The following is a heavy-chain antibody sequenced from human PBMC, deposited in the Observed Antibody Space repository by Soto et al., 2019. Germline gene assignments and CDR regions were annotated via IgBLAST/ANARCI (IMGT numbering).Heavy chain of an antibody. Sequence: SETLSLTCAFSGDSISRGYYWAWIRQPPGKDLEYIGCIYHSRTTYYNPSLKSRVTISVDTSKNQFSLKLSSVTAADTAVYYCAREYINTQRALDYWGQGTLVTVSS. CDR3: AREYINTQRALDY. D-gene: IGHD5-18*01. CDR2: IYHSRTT. J-gene: IGHJ4*02. V-gene: IGHV4-38-2*02. CDR1: GDSISRGYY.